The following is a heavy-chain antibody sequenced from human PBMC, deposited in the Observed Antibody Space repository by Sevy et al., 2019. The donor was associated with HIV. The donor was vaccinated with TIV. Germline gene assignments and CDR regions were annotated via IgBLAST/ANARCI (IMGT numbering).Heavy chain of an antibody. J-gene: IGHJ5*02. CDR2: ISSSSSYI. V-gene: IGHV3-21*01. Sequence: GGSLRLSCAASGFTFSSYSMNWVRQAPGKGLEWVSSISSSSSYIYYADSVKGRFTISRDNAKNSLYLQMNSLRAEDTALYYGGAGTVVTPYWFDPWGQGTLVTVSS. CDR3: GAGTVVTPYWFDP. CDR1: GFTFSSYS. D-gene: IGHD6-19*01.